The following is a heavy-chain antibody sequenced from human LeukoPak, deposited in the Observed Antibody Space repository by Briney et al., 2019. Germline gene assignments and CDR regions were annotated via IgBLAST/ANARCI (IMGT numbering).Heavy chain of an antibody. CDR2: IYPRDSDI. J-gene: IGHJ3*02. D-gene: IGHD6-6*01. Sequence: HGESLKISCKSSGYSLTSYWIGWVRQMPEKGLEWMGIIYPRDSDIRYSPSFQGQVTISGDKSISTAYLQWSSLKASDTAMYYCARRQLDGEAFDIWGQGTMVTVSS. CDR3: ARRQLDGEAFDI. CDR1: GYSLTSYW. V-gene: IGHV5-51*01.